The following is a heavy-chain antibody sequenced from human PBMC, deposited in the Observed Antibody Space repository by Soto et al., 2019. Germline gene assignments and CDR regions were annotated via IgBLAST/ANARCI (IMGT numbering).Heavy chain of an antibody. D-gene: IGHD3-22*01. Sequence: QVQLVQSGAEVKKPGASVKVSCKASGYTFTSSGMSWVRQAPGQGLEWMGWISAHTGSSEYAQRFQGRVTMTTDSSTSTAYMELRSLRSDDTAVYYCARAFFYQGSDSRGYSFDACDFWGPGTLVTVSS. CDR1: GYTFTSSG. V-gene: IGHV1-18*01. J-gene: IGHJ3*01. CDR3: ARAFFYQGSDSRGYSFDACDF. CDR2: ISAHTGSS.